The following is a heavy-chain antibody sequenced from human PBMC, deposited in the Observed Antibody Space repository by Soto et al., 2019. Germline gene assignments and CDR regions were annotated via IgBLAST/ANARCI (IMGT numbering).Heavy chain of an antibody. V-gene: IGHV1-69*04. CDR3: ANGHDTCCYYGMDV. CDR2: FIPVVAMA. J-gene: IGHJ6*02. CDR1: GGTLSSLA. D-gene: IGHD1-1*01. Sequence: QVQLVQSGSEVRTPGSSVKVSCKTSGGTLSSLAISWVRQAPGQGLEWVGTFIPVVAMAKYGQNFQGRVTTTADPSTNTMFMELSGLRFEDTAIYYCANGHDTCCYYGMDVWGQGTTVTVSS.